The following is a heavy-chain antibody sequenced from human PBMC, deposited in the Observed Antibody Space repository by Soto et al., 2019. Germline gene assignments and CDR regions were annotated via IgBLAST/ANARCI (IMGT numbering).Heavy chain of an antibody. J-gene: IGHJ4*02. CDR3: AREAPYSSGWIDY. CDR2: ISAYNGNT. CDR1: GYSFTSYG. D-gene: IGHD6-19*01. V-gene: IGHV1-18*01. Sequence: GESLKISCKGSGYSFTSYGISWVRQAPGQGLEWMGWISAYNGNTNYAQKLQGRVTMTTDTSTSTAYMELRSLRSDDTAVYYWAREAPYSSGWIDYWGQGTLVTSPQ.